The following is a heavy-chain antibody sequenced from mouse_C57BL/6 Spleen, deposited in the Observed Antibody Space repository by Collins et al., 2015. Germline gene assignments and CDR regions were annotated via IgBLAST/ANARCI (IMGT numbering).Heavy chain of an antibody. Sequence: KASGYTFTDYYINWVKQRPGQGLEWIGWIFPGSGSTYYNEKFKGKATLTVDKSSSTAYMLLSSLTSEDSAVYFCARDSAYYSNSDAMDYWGQGTSVTVSS. V-gene: IGHV1-75*01. CDR3: ARDSAYYSNSDAMDY. CDR2: IFPGSGST. CDR1: GYTFTDYY. J-gene: IGHJ4*01. D-gene: IGHD2-5*01.